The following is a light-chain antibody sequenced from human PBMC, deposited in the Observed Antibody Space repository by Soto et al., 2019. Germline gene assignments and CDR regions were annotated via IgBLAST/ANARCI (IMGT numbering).Light chain of an antibody. CDR1: NSDVGGYDY. V-gene: IGLV2-14*01. CDR3: SSYTTTSTYV. J-gene: IGLJ1*01. CDR2: EVT. Sequence: ALTQPASVSGSPGQSITISCTGTNSDVGGYDYVSWYQQHPDKAPKFMIYEVTNRPSGVSHRFSGSKSGNTASLTISGLQAEDEADYYCSSYTTTSTYVFGTGTKVTLL.